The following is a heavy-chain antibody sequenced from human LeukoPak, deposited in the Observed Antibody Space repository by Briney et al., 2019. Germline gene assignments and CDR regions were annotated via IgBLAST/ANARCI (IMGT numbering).Heavy chain of an antibody. CDR3: ARENSGSYYQFDC. CDR2: ISSSTSYI. Sequence: GGSLRLSCTASGFVSSNYMNWVRQAPGKGLEWVSSISSSTSYIYYADSVKGRFTISRDNAKNSLYLQMNSLRPEDTAVYYCARENSGSYYQFDCWGQGTLVTVSS. V-gene: IGHV3-21*01. CDR1: GFVSSNY. D-gene: IGHD1-26*01. J-gene: IGHJ4*02.